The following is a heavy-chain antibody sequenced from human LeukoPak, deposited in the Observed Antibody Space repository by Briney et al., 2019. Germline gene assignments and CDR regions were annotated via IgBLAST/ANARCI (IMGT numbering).Heavy chain of an antibody. CDR2: INPSGGST. Sequence: ASVKVSCKASGYTFTSYYMHWVRQAPGQGLECMGIINPSGGSTSYAQKFQGRVTMTRDMSTSTVYMELSSLRSEDTAVYYCARDRRDRGYCSGGSCYYYYYMDVWGKGTTVTVSS. D-gene: IGHD2-15*01. J-gene: IGHJ6*03. CDR1: GYTFTSYY. V-gene: IGHV1-46*01. CDR3: ARDRRDRGYCSGGSCYYYYYMDV.